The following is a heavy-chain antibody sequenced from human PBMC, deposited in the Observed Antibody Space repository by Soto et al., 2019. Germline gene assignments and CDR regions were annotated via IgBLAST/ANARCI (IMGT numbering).Heavy chain of an antibody. CDR1: GDSISSSSYY. CDR2: IYYTGRT. CDR3: AYLEVRVVVAAHFDY. D-gene: IGHD2-15*01. Sequence: QLQMQESGPGLLKPSETLSLTCTVSGDSISSSSYYWGWIRQPPGKGLEWIGSIYYTGRTYYNPSLKSRVTVSVDTSKNQFSLKLTSVTAADTAVYYCAYLEVRVVVAAHFDYWGQGTLVTVSS. V-gene: IGHV4-39*01. J-gene: IGHJ4*02.